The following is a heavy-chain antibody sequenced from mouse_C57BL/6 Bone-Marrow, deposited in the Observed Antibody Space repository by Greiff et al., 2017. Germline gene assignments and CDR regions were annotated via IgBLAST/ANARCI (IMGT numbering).Heavy chain of an antibody. CDR1: GYTFTTYP. CDR2: FHPYNDDT. Sequence: QVQLQQSGAELVKPGASVKMSCKASGYTFTTYPIEWMKQNHGKSLEWIGNFHPYNDDTKYNEKFKGKATLTVDKSSSTVYLELSRLTSDDSAVYYGAGGIYYGNQDFAYWGQGTLVTVSA. J-gene: IGHJ3*01. CDR3: AGGIYYGNQDFAY. D-gene: IGHD2-1*01. V-gene: IGHV1-47*01.